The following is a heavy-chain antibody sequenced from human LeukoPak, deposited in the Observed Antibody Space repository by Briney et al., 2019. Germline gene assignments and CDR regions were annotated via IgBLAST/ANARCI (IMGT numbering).Heavy chain of an antibody. J-gene: IGHJ4*02. CDR1: GYTLTGHS. Sequence: ASVKVSCKASGYTLTGHSMHWVRQAPRQGLEWMGWMNPNSGGTKYTRKFQGRVTMTRDTSISTAYMELSRLTSDDTAMYYCARDKLGLGELSLYDEWGQGTQSPSPQ. D-gene: IGHD3-16*02. V-gene: IGHV1-2*02. CDR3: ARDKLGLGELSLYDE. CDR2: MNPNSGGT.